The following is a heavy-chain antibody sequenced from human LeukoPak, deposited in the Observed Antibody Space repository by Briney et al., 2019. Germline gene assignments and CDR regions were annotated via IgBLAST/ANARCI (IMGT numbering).Heavy chain of an antibody. V-gene: IGHV4-59*01. CDR2: IYYSGST. Sequence: NPSETLSLTCTVSGGSISSYYWSWIRQPPGKGLEWIGYIYYSGSTNYNPSIKSRVTISVDTSKNQSSLKLSSVTAADTAVYYCARVPFVIAAASPNWFDPWGQGTLVTVSS. J-gene: IGHJ5*02. CDR3: ARVPFVIAAASPNWFDP. D-gene: IGHD6-13*01. CDR1: GGSISSYY.